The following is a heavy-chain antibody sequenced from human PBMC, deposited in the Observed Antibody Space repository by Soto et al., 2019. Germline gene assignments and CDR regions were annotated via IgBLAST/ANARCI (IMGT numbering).Heavy chain of an antibody. CDR2: IIPIFGTA. CDR3: ARDGMLEDGMIVVVPGAFDI. D-gene: IGHD3-22*01. V-gene: IGHV1-69*13. J-gene: IGHJ3*02. Sequence: SVKVSCKASGGTFSSYAISWVRQAPGQGLEWMGGIIPIFGTANYAQKFQGRVTITADESTSTAYMELSSLRSEDTAVYYCARDGMLEDGMIVVVPGAFDIWGQGTMVTVSS. CDR1: GGTFSSYA.